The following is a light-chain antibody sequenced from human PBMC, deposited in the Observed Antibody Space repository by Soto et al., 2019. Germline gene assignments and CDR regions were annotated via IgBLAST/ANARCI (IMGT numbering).Light chain of an antibody. V-gene: IGLV2-14*03. CDR2: EVT. CDR1: SDDVGGYNY. J-gene: IGLJ1*01. Sequence: QSALTQPASVSGSPGQSITISCTGTSDDVGGYNYVSWYQQHSGKAPKLIIYEVTNRPSGVSNRFSGSKSGNTASLTVSGLQAEDEADYYCSSYAGSSNVFGTGTKLTVL. CDR3: SSYAGSSNV.